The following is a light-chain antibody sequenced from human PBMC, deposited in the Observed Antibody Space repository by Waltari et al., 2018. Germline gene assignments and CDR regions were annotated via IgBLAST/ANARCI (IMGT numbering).Light chain of an antibody. CDR3: QQYYSYPLWT. J-gene: IGKJ1*01. V-gene: IGKV1-8*01. Sequence: AIRITQSPSSLSASTGDRVTITCRASQGISSYLAWYQQKPGKAPKLLIYAASTLQSRVPSRFSGSGSGTDFTLTISCLQSEDFATYYCQQYYSYPLWTFGQGTKVEIK. CDR2: AAS. CDR1: QGISSY.